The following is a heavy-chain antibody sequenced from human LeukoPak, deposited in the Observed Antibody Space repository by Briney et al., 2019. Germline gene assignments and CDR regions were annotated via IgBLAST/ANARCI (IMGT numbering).Heavy chain of an antibody. CDR3: ARGGQRLGSLYWYFDL. D-gene: IGHD6-25*01. J-gene: IGHJ2*01. Sequence: SETLSLTCTVSGGSISSYYWSWIRQPAGKGLEWIGRIYTSGSTNYNPSLKSRVTMSVDTSKNQFSLKLSSVTAADTAVYYCARGGQRLGSLYWYFDLWGRGTLVTVSS. CDR2: IYTSGST. CDR1: GGSISSYY. V-gene: IGHV4-4*07.